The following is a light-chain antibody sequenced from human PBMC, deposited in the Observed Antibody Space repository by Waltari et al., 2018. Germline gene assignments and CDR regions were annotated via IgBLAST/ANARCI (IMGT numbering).Light chain of an antibody. J-gene: IGLJ2*01. CDR3: SSQSSNNVVL. Sequence: QSALTQPASVSGSPGQSVTIFWTGTSNDVAGYNSVSWYQEHPGQAPRVIIYDVSDRPSGVSDRFSGSKSGNTASLTISGLQAEDEADYYCSSQSSNNVVLFGGGTKLTVL. V-gene: IGLV2-14*01. CDR1: SNDVAGYNS. CDR2: DVS.